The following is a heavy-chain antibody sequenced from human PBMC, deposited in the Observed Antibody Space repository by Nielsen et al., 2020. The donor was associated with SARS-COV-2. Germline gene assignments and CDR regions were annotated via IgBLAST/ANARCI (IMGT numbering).Heavy chain of an antibody. CDR1: GFTVSTHG. CDR2: IKSKIDGGTT. V-gene: IGHV3-15*01. J-gene: IGHJ5*02. Sequence: GESLKISCEGSGFTVSTHGMHWVRQAPGKGLEWVGRIKSKIDGGTTDYAAPVKDRFSISRDDSKNTVYLDMSSLRTEDTAVYYCATARYCSRTSCSAGTDMFDPWGQGTQVIVSS. D-gene: IGHD2-2*01. CDR3: ATARYCSRTSCSAGTDMFDP.